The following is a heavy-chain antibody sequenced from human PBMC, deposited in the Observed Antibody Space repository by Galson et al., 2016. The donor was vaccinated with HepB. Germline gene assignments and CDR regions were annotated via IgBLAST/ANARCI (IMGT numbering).Heavy chain of an antibody. Sequence: SLRLSCAASGFTFSSYWMHWFRQAPGKGLVWVSRINSDGSSTTYADSVKGRFTISRDNAKNTLYLQMSSLRAEDTAVYYCARGHDANSFILDYWGQGILVTVSS. D-gene: IGHD3-3*02. CDR3: ARGHDANSFILDY. CDR1: GFTFSSYW. V-gene: IGHV3-74*01. CDR2: INSDGSST. J-gene: IGHJ4*02.